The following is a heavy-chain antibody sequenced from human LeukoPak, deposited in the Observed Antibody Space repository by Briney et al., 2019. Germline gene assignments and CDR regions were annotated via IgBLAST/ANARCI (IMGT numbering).Heavy chain of an antibody. D-gene: IGHD4-17*01. Sequence: GRSLRLSCAASGFTFSSYGMHWARQAPGKGLEWVAVISYDGSIKYYADSLKGRFTISRDNSKNTLSLQMNSLRAEDTAVYYCATEIDYGDYVHNFDYWGQGTLVTVSS. J-gene: IGHJ4*02. V-gene: IGHV3-30*03. CDR2: ISYDGSIK. CDR3: ATEIDYGDYVHNFDY. CDR1: GFTFSSYG.